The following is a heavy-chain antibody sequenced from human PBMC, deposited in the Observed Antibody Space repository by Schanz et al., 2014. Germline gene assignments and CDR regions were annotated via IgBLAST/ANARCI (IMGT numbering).Heavy chain of an antibody. Sequence: EVLLLESGGRVERPGGSLRLSCATSGLNFDYYGMNWIRQAPGKGLEWLSYISRDGTTSYYADSVKGRFTISRDNAKNSLYLEMTSLRGEDTAVYYCARENLNWEAFDIWGQGTVVTVSS. D-gene: IGHD7-27*01. V-gene: IGHV3-48*04. CDR3: ARENLNWEAFDI. J-gene: IGHJ3*02. CDR2: ISRDGTTS. CDR1: GLNFDYYG.